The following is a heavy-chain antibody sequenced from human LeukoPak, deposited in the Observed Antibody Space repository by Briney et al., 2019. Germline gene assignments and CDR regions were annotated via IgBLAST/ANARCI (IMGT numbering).Heavy chain of an antibody. CDR2: IRPDGSEI. J-gene: IGHJ3*02. D-gene: IGHD1-26*01. Sequence: GGSLRLSCVASGFTFQTYWMSWVRQAPGKGLEWVANIRPDGSEIFCSESVKGRFTFPRDNAKNSLYLQMNSLRVEDTAIYYCVIDPPEWEHALDIWGQGTMVTVSS. CDR3: VIDPPEWEHALDI. V-gene: IGHV3-7*01. CDR1: GFTFQTYW.